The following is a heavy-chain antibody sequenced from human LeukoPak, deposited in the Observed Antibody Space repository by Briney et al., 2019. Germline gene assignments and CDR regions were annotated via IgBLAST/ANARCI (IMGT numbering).Heavy chain of an antibody. J-gene: IGHJ2*01. D-gene: IGHD2/OR15-2a*01. CDR1: GFTFTSSA. CDR3: AAVPSSVYAFDL. V-gene: IGHV1-58*01. CDR2: IVVGSGNT. Sequence: ASVNVSCKASGFTFTSSAVQWVRQARGQRLEWIGWIVVGSGNTNYAQKFQERVTITRDMSTSTAYMELSSLRSEDTAVYYCAAVPSSVYAFDLWGRGTLVTVSS.